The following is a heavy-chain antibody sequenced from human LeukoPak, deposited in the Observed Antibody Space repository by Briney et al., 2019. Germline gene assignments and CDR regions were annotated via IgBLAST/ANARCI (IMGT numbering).Heavy chain of an antibody. D-gene: IGHD4-17*01. Sequence: SETLSLTCAVYGGSFSGYYWSWIRQPPGKGLEWIGEINHSGSTNYNTSLKSRVTISVDTSKNQFSLKLSSVTAADTAVYYCARAGPSYGDQPQYYFDYWGQGTLVTVSS. CDR1: GGSFSGYY. J-gene: IGHJ4*02. CDR2: INHSGST. V-gene: IGHV4-34*01. CDR3: ARAGPSYGDQPQYYFDY.